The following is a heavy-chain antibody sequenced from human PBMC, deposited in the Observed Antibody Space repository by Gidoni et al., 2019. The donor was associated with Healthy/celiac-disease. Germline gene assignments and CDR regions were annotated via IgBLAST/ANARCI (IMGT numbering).Heavy chain of an antibody. V-gene: IGHV3-15*07. Sequence: EVQLVESGGGLVKPGGSLRLSCAASGFPFSNAGMNWVRQAPGKGLEWVGRIKSKTDGGTTDYAAPVKGRFTISRDDSKNTLYLQMNSLKTEDTAVYYCTTGPTYYYDSSGYYYVGGWGQGTLVTVSS. CDR3: TTGPTYYYDSSGYYYVGG. J-gene: IGHJ4*02. CDR1: GFPFSNAG. D-gene: IGHD3-22*01. CDR2: IKSKTDGGTT.